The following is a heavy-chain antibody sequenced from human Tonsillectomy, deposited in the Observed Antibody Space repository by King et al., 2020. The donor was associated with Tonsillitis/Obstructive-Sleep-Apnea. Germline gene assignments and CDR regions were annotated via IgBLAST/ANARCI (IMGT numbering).Heavy chain of an antibody. D-gene: IGHD6-19*01. CDR2: TYYKSKWYY. J-gene: IGHJ4*02. CDR3: TSGWALNY. Sequence: VQLQQSGPGLVKPSPTLSLICAISGDSVSSNSAAWNWIRQSPSRGLEWLGRTYYKSKWYYEYALSVESRITINTDTSKNQFSLQLNSVTPDDTAVYYCTSGWALNYWGQGTLVTVSS. CDR1: GDSVSSNSAA. V-gene: IGHV6-1*01.